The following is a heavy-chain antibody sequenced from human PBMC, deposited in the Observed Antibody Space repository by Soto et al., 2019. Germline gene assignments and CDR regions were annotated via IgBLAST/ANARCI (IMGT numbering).Heavy chain of an antibody. Sequence: GESLKISCKGSGYSFTSYWIGWVRQMPGKGLEWMGIIYPGDSDTRYSPSFQGQVTISADKSISTAYLQWSSLKASDTAMYYCARQRDRESYGDYVFDYWSQGTLVTVSS. J-gene: IGHJ4*02. CDR2: IYPGDSDT. V-gene: IGHV5-51*01. CDR1: GYSFTSYW. D-gene: IGHD4-17*01. CDR3: ARQRDRESYGDYVFDY.